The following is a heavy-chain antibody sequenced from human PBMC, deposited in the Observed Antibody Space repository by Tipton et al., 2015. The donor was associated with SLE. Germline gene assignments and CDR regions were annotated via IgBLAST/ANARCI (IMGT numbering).Heavy chain of an antibody. J-gene: IGHJ3*02. Sequence: TLSLTYAVYGGSFSGYYWSWIRQPPGKGLEWIGEINHNGSTNYNPSLKSRVTISVDTSKNQFSLKVNSVTAADTAVYYCARHEYYDSSGYYYVENGFDIWGQGTMVTVSS. V-gene: IGHV4-34*01. CDR1: GGSFSGYY. CDR3: ARHEYYDSSGYYYVENGFDI. D-gene: IGHD3-22*01. CDR2: INHNGST.